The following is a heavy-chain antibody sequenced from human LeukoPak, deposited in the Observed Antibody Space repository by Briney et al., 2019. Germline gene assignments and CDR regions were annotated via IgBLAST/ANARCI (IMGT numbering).Heavy chain of an antibody. CDR2: VSAYDGST. J-gene: IGHJ4*02. CDR3: ARDYTRAVRGVIDY. Sequence: GASVKVSCKASGGTFSSYAISWVRQAPGQGLEWMGWVSAYDGSTSYAQKFQGRVTMTTDTSTSTAFMELRSLRSDDTAMYYCARDYTRAVRGVIDYWGQGTLVTVSS. CDR1: GGTFSSYA. D-gene: IGHD3-10*01. V-gene: IGHV1-18*01.